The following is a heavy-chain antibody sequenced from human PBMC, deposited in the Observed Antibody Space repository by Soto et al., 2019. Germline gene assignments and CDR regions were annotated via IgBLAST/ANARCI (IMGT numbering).Heavy chain of an antibody. CDR1: GVSIVGYY. J-gene: IGHJ6*02. D-gene: IGHD2-21*02. CDR3: ARDLWGYCGTDCYPLDV. Sequence: SDTLSLTCTVSGVSIVGYYWSWIRQPPGKGLEWIGYMYNTGSTVYNPSFKSRVTISVDTSKNQFSLKLNSVTAADTAVYYCARDLWGYCGTDCYPLDVWGQGTTVT. V-gene: IGHV4-59*01. CDR2: MYNTGST.